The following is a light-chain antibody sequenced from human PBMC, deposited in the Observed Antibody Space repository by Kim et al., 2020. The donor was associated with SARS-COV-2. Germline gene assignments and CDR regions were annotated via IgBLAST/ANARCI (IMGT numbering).Light chain of an antibody. V-gene: IGKV1-39*01. J-gene: IGKJ5*01. Sequence: SVGDRVTITCRASHSISNYLNWYQQKPGKAPTLLIHGASNLQSGVPSRFSGSGSGTDFTLTISSLQPEDFATYYCQQTYSTPRITFGQGTRLEIK. CDR1: HSISNY. CDR2: GAS. CDR3: QQTYSTPRIT.